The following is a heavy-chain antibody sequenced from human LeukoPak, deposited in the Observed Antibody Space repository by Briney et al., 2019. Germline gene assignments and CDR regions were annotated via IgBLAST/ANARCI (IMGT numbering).Heavy chain of an antibody. CDR1: GFTFSDHY. J-gene: IGHJ4*02. CDR3: ASGRYSYGSTYYFDY. CDR2: TRNKANSYTT. Sequence: GGSLRLSCAASGFTFSDHYMDWLRQAPGKGLEWVGRTRNKANSYTTEYAASVKGRFTISRDDSKNSLYLQMNSLKTEDTAVYYCASGRYSYGSTYYFDYWGQGTLVTVSS. V-gene: IGHV3-72*01. D-gene: IGHD5-18*01.